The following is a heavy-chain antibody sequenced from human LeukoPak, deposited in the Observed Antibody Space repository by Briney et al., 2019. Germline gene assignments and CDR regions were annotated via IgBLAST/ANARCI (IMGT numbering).Heavy chain of an antibody. CDR2: ISAYNGNT. V-gene: IGHV1-18*01. CDR1: SYTFTSYG. CDR3: ARVVAAAKGGSYYYYYMDV. D-gene: IGHD6-13*01. Sequence: ASVKVSCKASSYTFTSYGISWVRQAPGQGLEWMGWISAYNGNTNYAQKLQDRVPMTRHTSKSTAYMELRSLRSDDTAVYYCARVVAAAKGGSYYYYYMDVWGKGTTVTVSS. J-gene: IGHJ6*03.